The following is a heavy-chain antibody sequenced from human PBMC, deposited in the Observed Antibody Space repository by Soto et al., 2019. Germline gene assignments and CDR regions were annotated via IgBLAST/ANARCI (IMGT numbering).Heavy chain of an antibody. CDR1: GFTFSSYG. D-gene: IGHD6-19*01. CDR2: MWYDGSNK. J-gene: IGHJ4*02. CDR3: ARDEGDSGWFYFDY. Sequence: QVQLVESGGGVVQPGRFLRLSCAASGFTFSSYGMHWVRQAPGKGLEWVAVMWYDGSNKYYADSVKGRFTISRDNSRTTLYLQMNSLRAEDTAVYYCARDEGDSGWFYFDYWGQGTLVTVSS. V-gene: IGHV3-33*01.